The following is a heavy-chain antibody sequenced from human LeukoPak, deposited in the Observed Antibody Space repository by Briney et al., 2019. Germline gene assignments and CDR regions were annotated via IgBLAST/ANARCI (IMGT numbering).Heavy chain of an antibody. J-gene: IGHJ3*02. D-gene: IGHD3-3*01. Sequence: ASVKVSCKASGYTFTGYYMHWVRQAPGQGLEWVGWINTNTGNPTYAQGFTGRFVFSLDTSVSTAYLQISSLKAEDTAVYYCARDALTYYDFWSGYPSNPFDIWGQGTMVTVSS. CDR3: ARDALTYYDFWSGYPSNPFDI. CDR2: INTNTGNP. V-gene: IGHV7-4-1*02. CDR1: GYTFTGYY.